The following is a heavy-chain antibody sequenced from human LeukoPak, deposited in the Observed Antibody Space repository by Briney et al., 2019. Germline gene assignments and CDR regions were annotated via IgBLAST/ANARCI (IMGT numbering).Heavy chain of an antibody. D-gene: IGHD1-14*01. CDR1: GFTVITND. CDR3: ARGVEPLAANTLAY. J-gene: IGHJ4*02. Sequence: GGSLRLSCAASGFTVITNDMTWVRQAPGEGLEWVSVLYSDGNTKYADSVQGRFTLSRDNSKNTLYLEMNSLSPDDTAVYYCARGVEPLAANTLAYWGQGTLVTVSS. V-gene: IGHV3-53*01. CDR2: LYSDGNT.